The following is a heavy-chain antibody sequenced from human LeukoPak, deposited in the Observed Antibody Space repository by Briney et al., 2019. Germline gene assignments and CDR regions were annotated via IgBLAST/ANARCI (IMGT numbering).Heavy chain of an antibody. CDR1: GYTFSDYY. V-gene: IGHV1-2*02. CDR2: INPNSGDT. CDR3: AMPWGYCSGGSCYFDY. Sequence: ASVKVSCKASGYTFSDYYIHWVRQAPGQGLEWMGWINPNSGDTNYAQKFQGRVTMTRDTSISTAYMDLSSLRSEDTAVYYCAMPWGYCSGGSCYFDYWGQGTLVTVSS. D-gene: IGHD2-15*01. J-gene: IGHJ4*02.